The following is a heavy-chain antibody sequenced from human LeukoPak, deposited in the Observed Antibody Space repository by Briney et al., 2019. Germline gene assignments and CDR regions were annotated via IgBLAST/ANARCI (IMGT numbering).Heavy chain of an antibody. CDR1: GGSISSSSYY. CDR3: AREAWGSGSVGHWFDP. V-gene: IGHV4-39*02. Sequence: PSETLSLTCTVSGGSISSSSYYWGWIRQPPGKGLEWIGSIYYSGSTYYNPSLKSRVTISVDTSKNQFSLKLSSVTAADTAVYYCAREAWGSGSVGHWFDPWGQGTLVTVSS. J-gene: IGHJ5*02. CDR2: IYYSGST. D-gene: IGHD3-10*01.